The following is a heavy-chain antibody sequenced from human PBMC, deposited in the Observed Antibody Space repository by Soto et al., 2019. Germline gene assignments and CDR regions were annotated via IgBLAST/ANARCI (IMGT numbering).Heavy chain of an antibody. J-gene: IGHJ6*03. D-gene: IGHD4-17*01. CDR3: TTDYGPATVTPPLDYYYMDV. Sequence: PGGSLRLSCAASGFTFSNAWMSWVRQAPGKGLEWVGRIKSKTDGGTTDYAAPVKGRFTISRDDSKNTLYLQMNSLKTEDTAVYYCTTDYGPATVTPPLDYYYMDVWGKGTTVTVSS. CDR1: GFTFSNAW. V-gene: IGHV3-15*01. CDR2: IKSKTDGGTT.